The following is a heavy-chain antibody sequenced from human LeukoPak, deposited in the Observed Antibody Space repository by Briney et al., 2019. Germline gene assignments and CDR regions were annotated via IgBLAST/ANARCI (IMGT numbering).Heavy chain of an antibody. Sequence: PGGSLRISCAASGFSFSGHWMHWARQLPGKGLVWVSRISPTGSTTSYADSVKGRFTVSRDNAKNTLYLQVNNLRAEDTAVYYCARGPSSNWSGLDFWGQGTLLTASS. CDR1: GFSFSGHW. V-gene: IGHV3-74*01. CDR3: ARGPSSNWSGLDF. J-gene: IGHJ4*02. D-gene: IGHD6-13*01. CDR2: ISPTGSTT.